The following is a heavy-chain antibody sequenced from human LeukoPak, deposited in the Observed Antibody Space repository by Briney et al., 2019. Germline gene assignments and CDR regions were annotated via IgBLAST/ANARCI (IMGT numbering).Heavy chain of an antibody. Sequence: PGGSLRLSCAASGFTFSNYAMHWVRQAPGKGLEWVAVISYDGSNKYYADSVRGRFTVSRDKSINTLYLHMNSLRAEDTAVYYCAKGPTVTSGHFDCWGQGTLVTVSS. J-gene: IGHJ4*02. CDR1: GFTFSNYA. CDR3: AKGPTVTSGHFDC. V-gene: IGHV3-30*18. D-gene: IGHD4-11*01. CDR2: ISYDGSNK.